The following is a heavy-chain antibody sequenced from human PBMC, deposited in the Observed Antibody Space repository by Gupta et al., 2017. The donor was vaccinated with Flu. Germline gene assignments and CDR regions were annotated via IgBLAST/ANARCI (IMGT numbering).Heavy chain of an antibody. CDR1: RFTFSTYE. J-gene: IGHJ4*02. V-gene: IGHV3-48*03. CDR3: ARVARLQRHFDS. D-gene: IGHD4-11*01. Sequence: EVQLVESGGGLVQPGGSLRLSCVASRFTFSTYELTWVRQAPGKGLEWRSYISTSADTIFYGDSVRCRFTISRDNAKNTLYLQMNSLRAEYTAVYYCARVARLQRHFDSWGQGTLVTVSS. CDR2: ISTSADTI.